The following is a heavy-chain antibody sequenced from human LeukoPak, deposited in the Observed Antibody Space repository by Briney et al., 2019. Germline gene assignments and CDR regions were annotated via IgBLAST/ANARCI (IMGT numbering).Heavy chain of an antibody. CDR3: ARDMGGVSSSWLPYYFDY. CDR2: TYYRSKWYN. V-gene: IGHV6-1*01. J-gene: IGHJ4*02. Sequence: PSQTLSLTCAISGDSVSNNSAAWNWIRQSPSRGLEWLGRTYYRSKWYNDYAVSVKSRITINPDTSKNQFSLQLNSVTPEDTAVYYCARDMGGVSSSWLPYYFDYWGQGTLVTVSS. CDR1: GDSVSNNSAA. D-gene: IGHD6-13*01.